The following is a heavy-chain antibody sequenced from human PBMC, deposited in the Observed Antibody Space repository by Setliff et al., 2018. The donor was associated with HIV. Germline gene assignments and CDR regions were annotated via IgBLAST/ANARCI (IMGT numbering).Heavy chain of an antibody. V-gene: IGHV1-69*13. CDR3: ARDDHYYDMGSILSDWFFDL. Sequence: SVKVSCKASGGTFSNYSISWVRQVPGQGLAWVGGIIPRFHISNYARKFQGRVTITADESKDTVEMELSSLASEDTAVYYCARDDHYYDMGSILSDWFFDLWDRGTLVTVSS. D-gene: IGHD3-22*01. CDR1: GGTFSNYS. J-gene: IGHJ2*01. CDR2: IIPRFHIS.